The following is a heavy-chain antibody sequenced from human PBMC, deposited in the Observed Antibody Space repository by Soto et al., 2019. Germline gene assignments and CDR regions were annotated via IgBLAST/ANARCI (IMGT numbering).Heavy chain of an antibody. V-gene: IGHV3-23*01. Sequence: GGSLRLSCAASGFTFSSYAMSWVRQAPGKGLEWVSAISGSGGSTYYADSVKGRFTISRDNSKNTLYLQMNSLRAEDTAVYYCAVYDFHYYYYMDVWGKGTTVTVSS. CDR3: AVYDFHYYYYMDV. CDR1: GFTFSSYA. D-gene: IGHD3-3*01. CDR2: ISGSGGST. J-gene: IGHJ6*03.